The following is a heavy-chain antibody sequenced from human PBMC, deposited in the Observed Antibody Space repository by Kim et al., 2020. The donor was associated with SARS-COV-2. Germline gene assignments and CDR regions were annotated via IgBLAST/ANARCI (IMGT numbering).Heavy chain of an antibody. CDR2: INSDGSST. Sequence: GGSLRLSCAASGFTFSSYWMHWVRQAPGKGLVWVSRINSDGSSTSYADSVKGRFTISRDNAKNTLYLQMNSLRAEDTAVYYCARLGAIAARRVYYYMDVWGKGTTVTVSS. J-gene: IGHJ6*03. V-gene: IGHV3-74*01. CDR1: GFTFSSYW. D-gene: IGHD6-6*01. CDR3: ARLGAIAARRVYYYMDV.